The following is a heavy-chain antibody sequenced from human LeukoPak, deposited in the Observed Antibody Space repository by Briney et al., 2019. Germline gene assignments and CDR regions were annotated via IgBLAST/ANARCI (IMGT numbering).Heavy chain of an antibody. Sequence: GASVKVSCKASGYTFTSYYVHWVRQAPGQGLEWMGIINPSGGSTSYAQKFQGRVTMTRDTSTSTVYMELSSLRSEDTAVYYCARDLGGGDYYMDVWGKGTTVTVSS. J-gene: IGHJ6*03. D-gene: IGHD3-10*01. CDR2: INPSGGST. CDR1: GYTFTSYY. V-gene: IGHV1-46*01. CDR3: ARDLGGGDYYMDV.